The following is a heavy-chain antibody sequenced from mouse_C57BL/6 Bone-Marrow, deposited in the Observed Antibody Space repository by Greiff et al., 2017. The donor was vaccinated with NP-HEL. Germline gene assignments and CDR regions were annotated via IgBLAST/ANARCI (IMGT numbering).Heavy chain of an antibody. J-gene: IGHJ2*01. V-gene: IGHV5-6*01. Sequence: EVKLMESGGDLVKPGGSLKLSCAASGFTFSSYGMSWVRQTPDKRLEWVATISSGGSYTYYLDSVKGRFTISRDNAKNTLYLQMSSLKSEDTAMYYCARWDGYYWGQGTTLTVSS. CDR2: ISSGGSYT. CDR3: ARWDGYY. D-gene: IGHD2-3*01. CDR1: GFTFSSYG.